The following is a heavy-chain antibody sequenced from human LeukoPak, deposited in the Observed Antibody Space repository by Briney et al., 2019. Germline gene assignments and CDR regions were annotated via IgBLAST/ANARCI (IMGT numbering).Heavy chain of an antibody. CDR3: AFRYCTGGSCPSPFDY. J-gene: IGHJ4*02. Sequence: ASVKVSCKAPENIFNRYDINWVRQATGQGLEWMGWTNPNSGNTGYAHKFQSRVTMTRTASTSTAYMELSSLRSEDTAVYYCAFRYCTGGSCPSPFDYWGQGTLITVSS. CDR2: TNPNSGNT. D-gene: IGHD2-15*01. CDR1: ENIFNRYD. V-gene: IGHV1-8*01.